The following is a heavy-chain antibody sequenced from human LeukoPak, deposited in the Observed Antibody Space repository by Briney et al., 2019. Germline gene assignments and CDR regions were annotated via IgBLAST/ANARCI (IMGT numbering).Heavy chain of an antibody. CDR3: ARGYYFDY. Sequence: GGSLRLSCAASGFTFSSYAMSWVRQAPGKELEWVSTISGSGGSTYYADSVKGRFTISRDTSKNTLYLQMNSLRAEDTAVYYCARGYYFDYWGQGTLVTVSS. J-gene: IGHJ4*02. CDR1: GFTFSSYA. CDR2: ISGSGGST. V-gene: IGHV3-23*01.